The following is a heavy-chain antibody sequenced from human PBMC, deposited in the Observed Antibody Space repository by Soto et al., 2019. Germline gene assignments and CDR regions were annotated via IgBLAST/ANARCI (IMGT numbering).Heavy chain of an antibody. J-gene: IGHJ4*02. CDR1: GFIVSTIY. V-gene: IGHV3-66*01. Sequence: EVQLVESGGGLVQPGGSLRLSCAVSGFIVSTIYMSWVRQAPGKGLEWVSIIYNDGSTYYADSVKGRFTVSRDDSKNPLYLEILILRAENAAVYCCARDSYPGYWGQGTLVTVSS. CDR2: IYNDGST. D-gene: IGHD3-10*01. CDR3: ARDSYPGY.